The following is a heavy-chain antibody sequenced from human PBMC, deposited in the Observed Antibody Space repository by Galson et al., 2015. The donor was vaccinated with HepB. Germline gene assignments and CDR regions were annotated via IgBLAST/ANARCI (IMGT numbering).Heavy chain of an antibody. CDR1: GYTFSSYS. CDR3: ARGALVVVVGATQNNWFDP. V-gene: IGHV1-18*01. Sequence: SVKVSCKASGYTFSSYSITWVRQAPGQGPEWMGWISAYNRDTNYAQKFQGRVTMTTDTSTSTAYMELRSLRSDDTAVYFCARGALVVVVGATQNNWFDPWGQGTLVTVSS. CDR2: ISAYNRDT. J-gene: IGHJ5*02. D-gene: IGHD2-15*01.